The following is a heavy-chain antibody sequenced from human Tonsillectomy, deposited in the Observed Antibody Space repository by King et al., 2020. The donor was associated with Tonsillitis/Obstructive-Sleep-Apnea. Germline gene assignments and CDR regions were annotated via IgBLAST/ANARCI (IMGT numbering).Heavy chain of an antibody. V-gene: IGHV4-39*01. CDR1: GGSISSSSYY. Sequence: LQLQESGPGLVKPSETLSLTCTVSGGSISSSSYYWGWIRQPPGKGLEWIGSIYYSGSTYYNPSLKSRVTISVDTSKNQFSLKLSSVTAADTAVYYCAKKQYQLLKGLASSWFDPWGQGTLVTVSS. CDR3: AKKQYQLLKGLASSWFDP. CDR2: IYYSGST. J-gene: IGHJ5*02. D-gene: IGHD2-2*01.